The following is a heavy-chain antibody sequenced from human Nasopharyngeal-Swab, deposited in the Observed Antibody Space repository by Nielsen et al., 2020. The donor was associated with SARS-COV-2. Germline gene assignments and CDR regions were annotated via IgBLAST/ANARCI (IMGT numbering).Heavy chain of an antibody. Sequence: GESLKISCAASGFTFSRYWMSWVRQAPGKGLEWVANIKQDGSEQDYVDSVKGRFTISRDNAKNSLYLQMNSLRAEDTAVYYCARRDRYCSGGSCYGENAFDIWGQGTMVTVSS. CDR3: ARRDRYCSGGSCYGENAFDI. CDR2: IKQDGSEQ. CDR1: GFTFSRYW. J-gene: IGHJ3*02. D-gene: IGHD2-15*01. V-gene: IGHV3-7*03.